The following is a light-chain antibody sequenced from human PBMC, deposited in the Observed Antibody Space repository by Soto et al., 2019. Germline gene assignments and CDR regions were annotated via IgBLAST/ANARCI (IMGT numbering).Light chain of an antibody. CDR1: RSAGEW. V-gene: IGKV1-5*03. Sequence: DIQMTQSPSTLSASVGDGVTITCRASRSAGEWLAWYQQKPGKAPKLLIYEVSRLHSGVPSRFSAGGSETEFSLTIDSLQPDDFAIYYCQQFNSVPYTFGPGTKVDIK. J-gene: IGKJ3*01. CDR2: EVS. CDR3: QQFNSVPYT.